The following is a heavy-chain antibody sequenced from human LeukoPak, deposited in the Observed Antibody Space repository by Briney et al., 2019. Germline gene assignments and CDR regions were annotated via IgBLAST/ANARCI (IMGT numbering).Heavy chain of an antibody. Sequence: PSETLSLTCTVSGGSISSGSYYWSWIRQPAGKGLEWIGRIYTSGSTNYNPSLKSRVTISVDTSKNQFSLKLSSVTAADTAVYYCARGRYDFWSGYYCDYWGQGTLVTVSS. CDR2: IYTSGST. D-gene: IGHD3-3*01. V-gene: IGHV4-61*02. J-gene: IGHJ4*02. CDR1: GGSISSGSYY. CDR3: ARGRYDFWSGYYCDY.